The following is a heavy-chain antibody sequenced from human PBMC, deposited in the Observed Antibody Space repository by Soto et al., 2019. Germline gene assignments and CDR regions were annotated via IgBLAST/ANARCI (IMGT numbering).Heavy chain of an antibody. CDR2: IYYSGST. CDR3: ARGYPEYSSSHWFDP. D-gene: IGHD6-6*01. Sequence: QLQLQESGPGLVKPSETLSLTCTVSGGSISSSSYYWGWIRQPPGKGLEWIGSIYYSGSTYYNPSLKSRVTXXVXXXXXXXXXXXXXXXAADTAVYYCARGYPEYSSSHWFDPWGQGTLVTVSS. V-gene: IGHV4-39*01. J-gene: IGHJ5*02. CDR1: GGSISSSSYY.